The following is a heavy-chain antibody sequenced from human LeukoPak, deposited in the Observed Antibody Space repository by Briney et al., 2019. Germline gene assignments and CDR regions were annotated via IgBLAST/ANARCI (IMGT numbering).Heavy chain of an antibody. CDR1: DGSISSGTYY. V-gene: IGHV4-61*02. Sequence: SETLSLTCTVSDGSISSGTYYWSWVRQPAGEGLKWIGRVYTVGSTNYNPSLKSRVTISLDTSKNQFSLKLSSVTAADTAVYYCARLVPAASCFDSWGQGTLVTVSS. J-gene: IGHJ4*02. CDR2: VYTVGST. CDR3: ARLVPAASCFDS. D-gene: IGHD2-2*01.